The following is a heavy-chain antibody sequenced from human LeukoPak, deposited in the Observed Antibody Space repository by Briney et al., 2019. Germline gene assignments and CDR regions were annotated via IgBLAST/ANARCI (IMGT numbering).Heavy chain of an antibody. CDR2: IIPILGVT. CDR3: ARDLGSHDYDTSPYYVVGAFDV. CDR1: GYTFTDYY. D-gene: IGHD3-22*01. V-gene: IGHV1-69*04. J-gene: IGHJ3*01. Sequence: SVKLSCKASGYTFTDYYMHWVRQAPGQGLEWMGRIIPILGVTDYAQRFQGRLTITADKSTTRAYMELSGLTSEDTAVFYCARDLGSHDYDTSPYYVVGAFDVWGQGTVVTVSS.